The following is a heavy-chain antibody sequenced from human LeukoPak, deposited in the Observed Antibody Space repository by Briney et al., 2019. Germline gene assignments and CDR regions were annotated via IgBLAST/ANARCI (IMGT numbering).Heavy chain of an antibody. CDR1: EFTFSSYW. D-gene: IGHD1-26*01. CDR2: INTDGSTT. J-gene: IGHJ4*02. V-gene: IGHV3-74*01. Sequence: GGSLRLSCAASEFTFSSYWVHWVRQAPGKGLVWVSRINTDGSTTGYADAVKGRFTISRDNAKNTLYLQMNSLRAEDTDVYYCARAHRSGSLDNWGQGTLVTVSS. CDR3: ARAHRSGSLDN.